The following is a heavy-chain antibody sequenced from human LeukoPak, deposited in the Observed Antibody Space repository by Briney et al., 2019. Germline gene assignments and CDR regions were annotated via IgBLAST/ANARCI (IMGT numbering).Heavy chain of an antibody. CDR2: INPNSGGT. CDR3: AADSSGYYYFDY. V-gene: IGHV1-2*02. D-gene: IGHD3-22*01. Sequence: ASVTVSCKASGYTFTDYYIHWVRQAPGQGLEGMGWINPNSGGTNYAQKFQGRVTMTRDTSISTAYMELTRLRSDDTAVYYCAADSSGYYYFDYWGQGTLVTVSS. J-gene: IGHJ4*02. CDR1: GYTFTDYY.